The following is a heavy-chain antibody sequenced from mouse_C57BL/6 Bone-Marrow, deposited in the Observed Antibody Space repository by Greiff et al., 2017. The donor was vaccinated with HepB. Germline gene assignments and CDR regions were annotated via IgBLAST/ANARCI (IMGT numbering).Heavy chain of an antibody. J-gene: IGHJ2*01. CDR2: INPSSGYT. D-gene: IGHD1-1*01. V-gene: IGHV1-4*01. Sequence: QVQLQQSGAELARPGASVKMSCKASGYTFTSYTMHWVKQRPVQGLEWIGYINPSSGYTKYNQKFKDKATLTADKSSSTAYMQLSSLTAEDSAVCCCAKITNANWGRGTALTVSS. CDR3: AKITNAN. CDR1: GYTFTSYT.